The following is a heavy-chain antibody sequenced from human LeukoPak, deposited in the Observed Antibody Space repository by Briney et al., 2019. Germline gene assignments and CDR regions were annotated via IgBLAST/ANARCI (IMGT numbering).Heavy chain of an antibody. CDR3: ARGDNPNSDFDY. V-gene: IGHV1-2*02. CDR2: INPNSSIT. J-gene: IGHJ4*02. Sequence: ASVKVSCKTSGYTFTGYYMHWVRQAPGQGLEWVGWINPNSSITNYAQNLKGRVTVTRDKSNSTAYMELNSLRSDDTAVYYCARGDNPNSDFDYWGQGTLVSVPS. D-gene: IGHD1-14*01. CDR1: GYTFTGYY.